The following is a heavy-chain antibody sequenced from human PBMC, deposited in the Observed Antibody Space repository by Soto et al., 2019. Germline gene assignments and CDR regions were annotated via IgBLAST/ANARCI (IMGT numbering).Heavy chain of an antibody. CDR3: ARVSSAYCSSTSCYGFDY. Sequence: SETLSLTCTVSGGSISSYYWSWIRQPPGKGLEWIGYIYYSGSTNYNPSLKSRVTISVDTSKNQFSLKLSSVTAADTAVYYCARVSSAYCSSTSCYGFDYWGQGTLVTVSS. CDR2: IYYSGST. CDR1: GGSISSYY. V-gene: IGHV4-59*01. J-gene: IGHJ4*02. D-gene: IGHD2-2*01.